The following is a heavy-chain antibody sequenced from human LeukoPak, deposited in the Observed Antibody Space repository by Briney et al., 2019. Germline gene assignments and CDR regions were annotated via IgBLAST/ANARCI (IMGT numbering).Heavy chain of an antibody. J-gene: IGHJ4*02. CDR2: INCGGDDI. Sequence: QPGGSLRLSCAASGSSFSLYAMNWVRQAPGKGLEWISYINCGGDDIHYAASVRGRFTISRDDAGNTLFLQLSSLRAEDTAVYYCARDTIQPGLIDDWGQGALVTVSS. D-gene: IGHD2-2*01. CDR1: GSSFSLYA. V-gene: IGHV3-48*04. CDR3: ARDTIQPGLIDD.